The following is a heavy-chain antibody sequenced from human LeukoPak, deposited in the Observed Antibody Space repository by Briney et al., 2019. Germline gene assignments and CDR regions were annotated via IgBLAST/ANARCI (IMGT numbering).Heavy chain of an antibody. V-gene: IGHV4-61*02. D-gene: IGHD3-10*01. CDR2: IYTSGST. J-gene: IGHJ4*02. Sequence: PSETLSLTCTVSGNSISSGDNYWSWIRQPAGKGLEWIGRIYTSGSTNYNPSLKSRVTISVDTSQNHFSLKLSSVTAADTAVYYCATMMYGSGNYYDSDYWGQGTLVTVSS. CDR1: GNSISSGDNY. CDR3: ATMMYGSGNYYDSDY.